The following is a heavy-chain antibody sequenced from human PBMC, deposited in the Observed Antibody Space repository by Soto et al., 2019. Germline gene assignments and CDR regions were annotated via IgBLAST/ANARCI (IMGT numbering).Heavy chain of an antibody. CDR1: GFTFSSYW. CDR2: INSDGSST. V-gene: IGHV3-74*01. D-gene: IGHD3-10*01. J-gene: IGHJ3*02. CDR3: AKARDVLIWFGESQEDAFDI. Sequence: EVQLVESGGGLVQPGGSLRLSCAASGFTFSSYWMHWVRQAPGKGLVWVSRINSDGSSTSYADSVKGRFTISRDNAKNTLYLRLNSLRAEETAVYNCAKARDVLIWFGESQEDAFDIWGQGTIVTGSS.